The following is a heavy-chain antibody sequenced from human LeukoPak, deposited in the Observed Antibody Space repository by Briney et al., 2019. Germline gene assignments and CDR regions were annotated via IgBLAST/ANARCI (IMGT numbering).Heavy chain of an antibody. CDR3: ARGGGMATIIEFDY. CDR2: ISYDGSNK. CDR1: GFTFSSYA. D-gene: IGHD5-24*01. Sequence: GGSLRLSCAASGFTFSSYAMHWVRQAPGKGLEWVAVISYDGSNKYYADSVKGRFTISRDNSKNTLYLQMNSLRAEDTAVYYCARGGGMATIIEFDYWGQGTLATVSS. J-gene: IGHJ4*02. V-gene: IGHV3-30*01.